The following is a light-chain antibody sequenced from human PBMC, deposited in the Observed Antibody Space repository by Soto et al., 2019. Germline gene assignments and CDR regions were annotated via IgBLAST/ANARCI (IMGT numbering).Light chain of an antibody. J-gene: IGLJ2*01. Sequence: QSVLTQPASVSGSPGQSITISCTGTSSDVGDYNYVSWYQQHPGKAPKLIIYGVSNRPSGISNRVSVSKSGNTASLTISGLQAEDEADYSCSSYTSTNTLVFGGGTKVTVL. V-gene: IGLV2-14*01. CDR3: SSYTSTNTLV. CDR2: GVS. CDR1: SSDVGDYNY.